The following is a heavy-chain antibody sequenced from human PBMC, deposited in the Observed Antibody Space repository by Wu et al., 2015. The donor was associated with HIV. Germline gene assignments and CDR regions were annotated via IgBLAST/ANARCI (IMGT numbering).Heavy chain of an antibody. V-gene: IGHV1-69*04. Sequence: QVQLVQSGAEVKKPGSSVKVSCKAPGGTFNSYAISWVRQAPGQGLEWMGRITPILGTTVYAQNFQGRVTFTADRYTTTAYMGISSLRSEDTAVYFCARESTTGATDFDYWGQGTLVSVSS. CDR2: ITPILGTT. CDR1: GGTFNSYA. CDR3: ARESTTGATDFDY. J-gene: IGHJ4*02. D-gene: IGHD4-23*01.